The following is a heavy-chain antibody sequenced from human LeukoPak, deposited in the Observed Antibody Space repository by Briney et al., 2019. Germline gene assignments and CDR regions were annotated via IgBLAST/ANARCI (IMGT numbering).Heavy chain of an antibody. CDR1: GFTFSSYS. Sequence: GGSLRLSCAASGFTFSSYSMNWVRQAPGKGLEWASSISSSSSYIYYADSVKGRFTISRDNAKNSLYLQMNSLRAEDTAVYYCASQGYSSGWYFYYWGQGTLVTVSS. V-gene: IGHV3-21*01. J-gene: IGHJ4*02. D-gene: IGHD6-19*01. CDR3: ASQGYSSGWYFYY. CDR2: ISSSSSYI.